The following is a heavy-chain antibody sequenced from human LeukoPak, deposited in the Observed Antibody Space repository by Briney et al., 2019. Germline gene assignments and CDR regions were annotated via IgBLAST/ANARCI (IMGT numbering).Heavy chain of an antibody. J-gene: IGHJ5*02. CDR1: GFTFSSYP. D-gene: IGHD1-14*01. CDR2: ISYDGSDT. CDR3: AKVFVLMRGTPENWFDP. Sequence: PGGSLRLSCAASGFTFSSYPMSWVRQAPGKGLEWVAVISYDGSDTYYADSVRGRFIISRDNSKSTLYLQMNSLRVEDTAIYFCAKVFVLMRGTPENWFDPWGQGTLVTVSS. V-gene: IGHV3-30*18.